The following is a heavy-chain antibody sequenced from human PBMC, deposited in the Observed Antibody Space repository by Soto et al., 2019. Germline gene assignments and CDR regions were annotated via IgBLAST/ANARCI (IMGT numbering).Heavy chain of an antibody. D-gene: IGHD5-18*01. CDR3: ATWRDAYTYGLDH. CDR1: GFTFSSQW. Sequence: GGSLRLSCTASGFTFSSQWLHWVRQAPGKGLMWISRILNDGTTTNYADSVKGRFTCSRDNAKKTMSLQMKNLRAEDTAVYYCATWRDAYTYGLDHWGQRTPVTVSS. J-gene: IGHJ4*02. CDR2: ILNDGTTT. V-gene: IGHV3-74*01.